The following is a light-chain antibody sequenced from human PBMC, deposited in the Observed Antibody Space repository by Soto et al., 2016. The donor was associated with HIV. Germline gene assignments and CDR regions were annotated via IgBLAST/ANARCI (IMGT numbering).Light chain of an antibody. V-gene: IGLV3-19*01. CDR1: SLRRYY. J-gene: IGLJ2*01. CDR3: DSRASSTNHVV. Sequence: SSELTQDPAVSVALGQTVTITCQGDSLRRYYASWYQQKPGQAPLLVIYGKNMRPLGIPDRFSGSSSGNTASLTITGAQAEDEADYYCDSRASSTNHVVFGGGTQLTVL. CDR2: GKN.